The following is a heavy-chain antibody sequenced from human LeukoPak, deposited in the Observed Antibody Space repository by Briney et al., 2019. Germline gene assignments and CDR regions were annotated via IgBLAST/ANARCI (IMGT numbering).Heavy chain of an antibody. CDR1: GFPFSSYA. J-gene: IGHJ4*02. D-gene: IGHD5-18*01. CDR3: AKHSPLSGRGYSYGSYEDYFDY. Sequence: GGSLSLSFAASGFPFSSYAMSWVRPAPGKGLEWVSAISGSGGSTYYADSVKGRFTISRDNSKNTLYLQMNSLRAEDTAVYYCAKHSPLSGRGYSYGSYEDYFDYWGQGTLVTVSS. V-gene: IGHV3-23*01. CDR2: ISGSGGST.